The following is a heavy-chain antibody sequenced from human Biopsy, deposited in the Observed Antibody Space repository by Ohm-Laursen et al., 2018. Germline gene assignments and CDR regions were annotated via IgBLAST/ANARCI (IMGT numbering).Heavy chain of an antibody. V-gene: IGHV1-8*01. CDR2: MIPSSGKT. J-gene: IGHJ5*02. CDR3: ARGYSRRVSIFEASIYWFDT. D-gene: IGHD6-6*01. Sequence: GSSVKVSCNASGYSFSTYDVNWVRQARGKGLEWMGWMIPSSGKTGYAQRFQGRVTLTMNTSISTAYMELSGLRSEDTAVYFCARGYSRRVSIFEASIYWFDTWGQGTLVTVSS. CDR1: GYSFSTYD.